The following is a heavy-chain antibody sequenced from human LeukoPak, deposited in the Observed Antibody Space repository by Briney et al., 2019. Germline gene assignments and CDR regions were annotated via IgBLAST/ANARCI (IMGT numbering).Heavy chain of an antibody. CDR1: GVSVGSNY. Sequence: SETLSLTCTVSGVSVGSNYWSWIRQPPGKGLEWIGRIYTSGSTNYNPSLKSRVTISVDTSKNQFSLKLSSVTAADTAVYYCARSWSDSSGWYGIGDAFDIWGQGTMVTVSS. CDR3: ARSWSDSSGWYGIGDAFDI. D-gene: IGHD6-19*01. J-gene: IGHJ3*02. CDR2: IYTSGST. V-gene: IGHV4-4*08.